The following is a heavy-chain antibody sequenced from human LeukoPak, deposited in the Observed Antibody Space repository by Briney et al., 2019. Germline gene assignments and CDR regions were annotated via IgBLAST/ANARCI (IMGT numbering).Heavy chain of an antibody. CDR1: GFTFSRYG. CDR3: AKDSIRQQLYYFDS. CDR2: ISYDGSNK. J-gene: IGHJ4*02. V-gene: IGHV3-30*18. Sequence: GGSLRLSCAASGFTFSRYGMHWVRQAPGKGLEWVAVISYDGSNKYYADSVKGRFTISRDNSKNTLYLQMNSLRAEDTAVYYCAKDSIRQQLYYFDSWGQGTLVTVSS. D-gene: IGHD6-13*01.